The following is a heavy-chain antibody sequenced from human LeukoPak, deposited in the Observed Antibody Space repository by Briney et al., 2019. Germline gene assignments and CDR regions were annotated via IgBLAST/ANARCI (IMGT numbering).Heavy chain of an antibody. D-gene: IGHD3-9*01. CDR1: GYSFTSYL. J-gene: IGHJ4*02. CDR2: IHPGDSDT. Sequence: GESLKISCKGSGYSFTSYLIGGVRQMPGKGLEWMGIIHPGDSDTRYSPSFQGQVTISADKSISTAYLQRSSLKASDTAMYYCARLPNSLRYFDWLPKRDEYYFDYWGQGTLVTVSS. V-gene: IGHV5-51*01. CDR3: ARLPNSLRYFDWLPKRDEYYFDY.